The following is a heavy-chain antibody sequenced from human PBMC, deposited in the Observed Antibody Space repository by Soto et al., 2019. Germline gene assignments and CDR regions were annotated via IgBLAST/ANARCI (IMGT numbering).Heavy chain of an antibody. CDR2: MYPTGST. D-gene: IGHD3-10*01. V-gene: IGHV4-38-2*02. CDR3: VRDLNYGLYYFDY. J-gene: IGHJ4*02. CDR1: GYSISSGCY. Sequence: ETLSITLTVSGYSISSGCYWGWIRQPPGKRLEWIGSMYPTGSTYYNPSLKSRVTMSVDTSNNEFSLKMTSVTAADTAVYHCVRDLNYGLYYFDYWGQGTLVTVSS.